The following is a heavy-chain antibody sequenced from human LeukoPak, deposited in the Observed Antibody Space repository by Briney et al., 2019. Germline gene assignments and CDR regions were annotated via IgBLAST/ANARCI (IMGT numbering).Heavy chain of an antibody. V-gene: IGHV3-7*01. CDR2: IKQDGSEK. D-gene: IGHD3-10*01. Sequence: GGSLRLSCAASGSTFSSYWMSWVRHAPGKGLEWVANIKQDGSEKYYVDSVKGRFTISRDNAKNSLYLQMNSLRAEDTAVYYCARDLVLLWFGELLGSGPFDYWGQGTLVTVSS. CDR3: ARDLVLLWFGELLGSGPFDY. CDR1: GSTFSSYW. J-gene: IGHJ4*02.